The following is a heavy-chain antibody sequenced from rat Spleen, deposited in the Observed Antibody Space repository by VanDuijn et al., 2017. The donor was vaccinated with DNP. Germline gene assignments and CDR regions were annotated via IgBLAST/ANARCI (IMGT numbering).Heavy chain of an antibody. CDR3: ARHNYGSYLPDY. CDR2: VLSSGGST. V-gene: IGHV5-31*01. CDR1: RFTFNSYW. J-gene: IGHJ2*01. D-gene: IGHD1-3*01. Sequence: EVQLVESGGGLVQPGRSLKLSCVASRFTFNSYWMAWIRQVPGKGLEWVASVLSSGGSTYYPDSVKGRFTISRDNAKTTLYLQMNSLRSEDTATYYCARHNYGSYLPDYWGQGVMVTVSS.